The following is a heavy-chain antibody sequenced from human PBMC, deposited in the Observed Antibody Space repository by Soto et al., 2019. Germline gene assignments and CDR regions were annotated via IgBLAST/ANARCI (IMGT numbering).Heavy chain of an antibody. CDR1: GYTFTGYY. J-gene: IGHJ4*02. CDR3: ARGGGQQLVLIDN. V-gene: IGHV1-2*02. Sequence: ASVKVSCKASGYTFTGYYMHWLRQAPGQGLEWMGWINPNSGGTNYAQKFQGRVTMTRDTSISKDYMELSRMRSDDTAVYYCARGGGQQLVLIDNWGQGTLVTVSS. CDR2: INPNSGGT. D-gene: IGHD6-13*01.